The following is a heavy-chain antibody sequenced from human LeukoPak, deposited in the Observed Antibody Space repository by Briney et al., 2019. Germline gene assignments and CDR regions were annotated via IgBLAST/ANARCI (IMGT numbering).Heavy chain of an antibody. V-gene: IGHV4-34*01. D-gene: IGHD6-13*01. CDR3: ARGPGIAAAAAWVLRAGYFDY. Sequence: SETLSLTCAVYGGSLSGYYWSRIRQPPGKGLEWIGEINHSGSTNYNPSLKSRVTISVDTSKNQFSLKLSSVTAADTAVYYCARGPGIAAAAAWVLRAGYFDYWGQGTLVTVSS. CDR2: INHSGST. CDR1: GGSLSGYY. J-gene: IGHJ4*02.